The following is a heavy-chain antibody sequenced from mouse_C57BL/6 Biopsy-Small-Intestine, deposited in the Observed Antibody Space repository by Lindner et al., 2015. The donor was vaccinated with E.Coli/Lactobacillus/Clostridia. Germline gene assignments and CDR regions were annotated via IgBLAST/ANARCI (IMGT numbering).Heavy chain of an antibody. CDR2: INPKTGGT. CDR1: GYTFTDFL. Sequence: VQLQESGPEVERTEASVKISCKASGYTFTDFLLNWVKQSRGKSLEWIGDINPKTGGTTYNQKFKGRATLTVDKSSSTAFMELRTLTSEDSAVYFCASQGYDFDYWGQGTTLTVSS. J-gene: IGHJ2*01. CDR3: ASQGYDFDY. V-gene: IGHV1-26*01.